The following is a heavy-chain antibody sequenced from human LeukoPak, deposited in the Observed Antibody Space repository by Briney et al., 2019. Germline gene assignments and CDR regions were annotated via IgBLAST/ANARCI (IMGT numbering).Heavy chain of an antibody. CDR2: ISGSGGST. V-gene: IGHV3-23*01. Sequence: GGTLRLSCAASGFTFSSYGVSWVRQAPGKGLEWVSAISGSGGSTYYADSVKGRFTISRDNSKNTLYLQMNSLRAEDTAVYYCAQDSLLAVASDWGQGTLVTVSS. CDR1: GFTFSSYG. J-gene: IGHJ4*02. D-gene: IGHD6-19*01. CDR3: AQDSLLAVASD.